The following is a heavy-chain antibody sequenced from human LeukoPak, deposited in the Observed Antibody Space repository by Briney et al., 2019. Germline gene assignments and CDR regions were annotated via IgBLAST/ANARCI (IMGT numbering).Heavy chain of an antibody. CDR2: ISYDGSNK. D-gene: IGHD2-15*01. Sequence: GGSLRLSCAASGFTFSSYAMHWVRQAPGKGLEWVAVISYDGSNKYYADSVKGRFTISRDNSKNTLYLQMNSLGAEDTAVYYCARDRGDVVVVAAAQPNYYYYGMDVWGQGTTVTVSS. J-gene: IGHJ6*02. V-gene: IGHV3-30*04. CDR1: GFTFSSYA. CDR3: ARDRGDVVVVAAAQPNYYYYGMDV.